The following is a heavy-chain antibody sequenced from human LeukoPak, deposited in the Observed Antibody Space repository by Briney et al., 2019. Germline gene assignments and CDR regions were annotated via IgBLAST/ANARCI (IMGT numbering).Heavy chain of an antibody. CDR2: ISYDGSNK. D-gene: IGHD4-17*01. Sequence: GRSLRLSCAASGFTFSSYAMHWVRQAPGKGLEWVAVISYDGSNKYYADSVKGRFTISRDNSKNTLYLQMNSLRAEDTAVYYGARDPTTSPFYYYYGMDVWGQGTLVTVSS. J-gene: IGHJ6*02. V-gene: IGHV3-30*04. CDR1: GFTFSSYA. CDR3: ARDPTTSPFYYYYGMDV.